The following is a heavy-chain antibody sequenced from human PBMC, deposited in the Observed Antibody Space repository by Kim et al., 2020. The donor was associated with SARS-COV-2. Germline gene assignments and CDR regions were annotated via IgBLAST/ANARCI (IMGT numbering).Heavy chain of an antibody. CDR3: ARDFDGAINYYDSSGYPRDY. D-gene: IGHD3-22*01. J-gene: IGHJ4*02. CDR1: GYTFTSYA. V-gene: IGHV1-3*01. Sequence: ASVKVSCKASGYTFTSYAMHWVRQAPGQRLEWMGWINAGNGNTKYSQKFQRRVTITRDTSASTAYMELSSLRSEDTAVYYCARDFDGAINYYDSSGYPRDYWGQGTLVTVSS. CDR2: INAGNGNT.